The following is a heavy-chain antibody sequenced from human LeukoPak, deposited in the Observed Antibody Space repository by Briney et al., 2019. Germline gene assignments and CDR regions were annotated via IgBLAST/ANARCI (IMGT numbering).Heavy chain of an antibody. Sequence: GASVNVSCKASVYTFTSYGSSWVRQAPGQGLEGMGWISAYNGKTNYAQKLQGRVTMTTNTSTSTANTELRSLRSDDTAVYSCARDMEYSGYEHFDYWGQGTLVTVSS. D-gene: IGHD5-12*01. CDR1: VYTFTSYG. CDR3: ARDMEYSGYEHFDY. CDR2: ISAYNGKT. J-gene: IGHJ4*02. V-gene: IGHV1-18*04.